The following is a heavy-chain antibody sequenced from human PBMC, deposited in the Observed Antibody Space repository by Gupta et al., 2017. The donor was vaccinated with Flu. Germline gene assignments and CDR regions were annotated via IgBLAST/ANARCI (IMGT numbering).Heavy chain of an antibody. Sequence: TFASYYIFWVRQAPGQGLECMGGINPIDGTTAYAQKFQGRVTMTGDTSTSIVYMELSRLRSEDTATYYCASIDAFDIWGQGTMVTVSS. J-gene: IGHJ3*02. V-gene: IGHV1-46*01. CDR1: TFASYY. CDR3: ASIDAFDI. CDR2: INPIDGTT.